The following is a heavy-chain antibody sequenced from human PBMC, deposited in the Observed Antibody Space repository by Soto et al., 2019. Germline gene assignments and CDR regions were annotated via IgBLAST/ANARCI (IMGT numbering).Heavy chain of an antibody. CDR2: IYHSGST. Sequence: QLQLQESGSGLVKPSQTLSLTCTVSGGSISSGGYSWNWIRQSPGRGLEWIGYIYHSGSTSYNPTLQSRLTILVDRSKNQFSLKLNSATAADTAVYYCARVAYGDYAVDQWGQGTVVTVSS. CDR1: GGSISSGGYS. V-gene: IGHV4-30-2*06. D-gene: IGHD4-17*01. CDR3: ARVAYGDYAVDQ. J-gene: IGHJ4*02.